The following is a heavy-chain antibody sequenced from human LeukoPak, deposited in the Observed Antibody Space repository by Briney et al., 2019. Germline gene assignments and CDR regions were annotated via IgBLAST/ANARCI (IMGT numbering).Heavy chain of an antibody. CDR2: INPDGSTT. CDR1: GFTLSSYW. CDR3: VRRQHSSTWYFDY. J-gene: IGHJ4*02. Sequence: GGSLRLSCAASGFTLSSYWMHWVRQVPGKGLVWVSRINPDGSTTTYADSVKGRFTISRDNAKNTLYLQMNSLRAEDTAVYYCVRRQHSSTWYFDYWGQGTLVTVSS. D-gene: IGHD2/OR15-2a*01. V-gene: IGHV3-74*01.